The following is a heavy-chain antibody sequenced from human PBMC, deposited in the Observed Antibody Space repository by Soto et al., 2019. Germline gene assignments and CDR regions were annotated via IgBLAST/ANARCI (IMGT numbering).Heavy chain of an antibody. CDR2: IYPGDSDT. D-gene: IGHD5-18*01. V-gene: IGHV5-51*01. CDR3: ARAIQLWATYNWFDP. Sequence: HGESLKISCKGSGYSFTSYWIGWVRQMPGKGLEWMGIIYPGDSDTRYSPSFQGQVTISADKSISTAYLQWSSLKASDTAMYYCARAIQLWATYNWFDPWGQGTLVTVSS. J-gene: IGHJ5*02. CDR1: GYSFTSYW.